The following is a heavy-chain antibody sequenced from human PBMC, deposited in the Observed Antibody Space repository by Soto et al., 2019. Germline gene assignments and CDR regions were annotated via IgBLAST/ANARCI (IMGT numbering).Heavy chain of an antibody. CDR1: GGTFSSYA. Sequence: GASVKVSCKASGGTFSSYAISWVRQAPGQGLEWMGGIIPIFGTANYAQKFQGRVTITADESTSTAYMELSSLRSEDTAVYYCARTRNYGSGSYWDYWGQGTLVTVSS. V-gene: IGHV1-69*13. CDR3: ARTRNYGSGSYWDY. CDR2: IIPIFGTA. D-gene: IGHD3-10*01. J-gene: IGHJ4*02.